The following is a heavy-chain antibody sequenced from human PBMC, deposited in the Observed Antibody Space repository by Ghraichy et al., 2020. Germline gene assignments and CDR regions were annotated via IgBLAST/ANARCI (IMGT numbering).Heavy chain of an antibody. Sequence: SCTVSGGSISSDFWSWIRQPPGKGLEWIGYIYYSGTTNYNPSLESRVTISVDPSKRNFSLSLRSVTAADTAIYYCARQNSGGFDPWGQGTLVTVSS. CDR1: GGSISSDF. CDR3: ARQNSGGFDP. D-gene: IGHD3-10*01. V-gene: IGHV4-59*08. J-gene: IGHJ5*02. CDR2: IYYSGTT.